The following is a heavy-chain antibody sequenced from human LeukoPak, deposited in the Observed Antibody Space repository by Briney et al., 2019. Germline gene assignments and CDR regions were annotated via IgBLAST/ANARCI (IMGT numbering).Heavy chain of an antibody. Sequence: ASVKVSCKASGYTFTSYGISWVRQAPGQGLEWMGWISAYNGNTNYAQKFQGRVTMTRDTSISTAYMELSRLRSDDTAVYYCARRTVVTPGAFDIWGQGTMVTVSS. D-gene: IGHD4-23*01. CDR3: ARRTVVTPGAFDI. CDR1: GYTFTSYG. CDR2: ISAYNGNT. J-gene: IGHJ3*02. V-gene: IGHV1-18*01.